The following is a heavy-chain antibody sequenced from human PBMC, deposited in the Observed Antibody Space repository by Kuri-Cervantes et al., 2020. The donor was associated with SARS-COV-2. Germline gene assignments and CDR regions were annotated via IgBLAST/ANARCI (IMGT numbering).Heavy chain of an antibody. CDR1: GFTVSSNY. D-gene: IGHD2-8*02. CDR3: AKDWCCTEGYYYMNV. CDR2: IYSGGST. J-gene: IGHJ6*03. Sequence: GGSLRLSCAASGFTVSSNYMSWVRQAPGKGLEWVSVIYSGGSTYYADSVKGRFTISRDNSKNTLYLQMNSLRAEDTAVYYCAKDWCCTEGYYYMNVWGKGPTVTVSS. V-gene: IGHV3-53*01.